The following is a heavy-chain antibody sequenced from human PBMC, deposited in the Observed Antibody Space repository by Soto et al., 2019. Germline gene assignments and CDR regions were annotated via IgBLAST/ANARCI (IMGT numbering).Heavy chain of an antibody. V-gene: IGHV4-59*01. D-gene: IGHD4-17*01. Sequence: QVPLQESGPGLVKPSENLSITSTASGGAISSYYWTCIRPPQWKGLEWIGYIYDSGITNYNPTLNCRVTMTVYTSQNQFSRSLSSVTAADSAVYYCDRLPWADYGGILDQWGQGTLVTVTT. J-gene: IGHJ5*02. CDR3: DRLPWADYGGILDQ. CDR2: IYDSGIT. CDR1: GGAISSYY.